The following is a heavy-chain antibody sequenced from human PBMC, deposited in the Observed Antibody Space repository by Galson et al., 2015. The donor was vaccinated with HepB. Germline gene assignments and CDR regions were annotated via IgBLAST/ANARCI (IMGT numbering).Heavy chain of an antibody. J-gene: IGHJ4*02. V-gene: IGHV3-23*01. CDR3: AKDFAPNIGVMDY. D-gene: IGHD2-8*01. CDR2: LSGGGITT. CDR1: GFTFSNYA. Sequence: SLRLSCAASGFTFSNYAMSWVRQAAGKGLEWVSLLSGGGITTQYADSVKGRFTISRDNSKNTLYLQMNSLRAEDTAVYYCAKDFAPNIGVMDYWSQGTLVTVSS.